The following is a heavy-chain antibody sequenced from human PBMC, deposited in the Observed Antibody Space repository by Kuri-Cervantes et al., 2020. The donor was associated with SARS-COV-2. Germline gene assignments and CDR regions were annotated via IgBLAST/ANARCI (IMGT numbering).Heavy chain of an antibody. D-gene: IGHD2-21*01. J-gene: IGHJ6*02. CDR1: GFTFDDYA. CDR3: ARDYIPRNYYYYGMDV. Sequence: GESLKISCAASGFTFDDYAMHWVRQAPGKGLEWVSSISSSSSYIYYADSVKGRFTISRDNAKNSLYLQMNSLRAEDTAVYYCARDYIPRNYYYYGMDVWGQGTTVTVSS. V-gene: IGHV3-21*01. CDR2: ISSSSSYI.